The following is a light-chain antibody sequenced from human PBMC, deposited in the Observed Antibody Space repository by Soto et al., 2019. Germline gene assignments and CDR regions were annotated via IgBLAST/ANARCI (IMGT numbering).Light chain of an antibody. CDR1: KTISSW. CDR2: KAS. Sequence: DIQMTQSPSTLSGSVGDRVTITCRASKTISSWLAWYQQKPGKAPKLLIYKASTLKSGGPSRFSGSGSGTEFTLTISSLQPDDFATYYCQHYNSYSEAFGQGTKVERK. CDR3: QHYNSYSEA. V-gene: IGKV1-5*03. J-gene: IGKJ1*01.